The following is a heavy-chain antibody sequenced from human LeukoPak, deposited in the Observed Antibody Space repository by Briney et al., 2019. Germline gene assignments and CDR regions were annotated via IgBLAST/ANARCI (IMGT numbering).Heavy chain of an antibody. V-gene: IGHV3-21*05. CDR1: GFSFSSYS. Sequence: GGSLRLSCAAHGFSFSSYSMNWVRQAPGKGLEWVSYISNRDKDTNYADSVKGRFTISRDNAKNSLYLQMNSLVAWDTAVYYCWREGLGYGDFDYWGQGTLVTVSS. CDR2: ISNRDKDT. D-gene: IGHD5-18*01. J-gene: IGHJ4*02. CDR3: WREGLGYGDFDY.